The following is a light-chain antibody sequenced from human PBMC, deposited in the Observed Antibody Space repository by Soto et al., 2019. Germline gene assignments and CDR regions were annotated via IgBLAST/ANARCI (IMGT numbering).Light chain of an antibody. J-gene: IGKJ5*01. V-gene: IGKV1-39*01. CDR1: QSISSY. CDR2: AAS. CDR3: QQSYSTLQVT. Sequence: DIPMTQSPSSLSASVGDRVTITCRASQSISSYLNWDQQKPGKAPKLLIYAASSLQSGVPSRFSGSGSGTDFTLTISSLQPEDFATYYCQQSYSTLQVTFGQGTRLEIK.